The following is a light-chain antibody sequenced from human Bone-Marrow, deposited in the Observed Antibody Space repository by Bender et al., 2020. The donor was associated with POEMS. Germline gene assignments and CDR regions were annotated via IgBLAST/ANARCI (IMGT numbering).Light chain of an antibody. CDR1: SSDIGGYDS. Sequence: QSVLTQPPSASGSLGQSVTISCTGTSSDIGGYDSVSWYQQHPGGAPKLMISDVTDRPSGISSRFSGSKSGTSASLAISDIQSEDEGDYYCSSWDDSLSGWVFGGGTKLTVL. J-gene: IGLJ3*02. V-gene: IGLV2-14*03. CDR2: DVT. CDR3: SSWDDSLSGWV.